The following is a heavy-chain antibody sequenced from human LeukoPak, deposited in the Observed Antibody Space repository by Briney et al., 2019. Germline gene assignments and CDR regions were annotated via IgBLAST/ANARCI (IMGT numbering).Heavy chain of an antibody. V-gene: IGHV3-30*04. D-gene: IGHD3-22*01. CDR1: GFTFSSYA. J-gene: IGHJ6*03. CDR3: ARDLTYYDSSGYYSDYYYMDV. CDR2: ISYDGSNK. Sequence: GGSLRLSCAASGFTFSSYAMHWVRQAPGKGLEWVAVISYDGSNKYYADSVKGRFTISRDNSKNSLYLQMNSLRAEDTALYYCARDLTYYDSSGYYSDYYYMDVWGKGTTVTVSS.